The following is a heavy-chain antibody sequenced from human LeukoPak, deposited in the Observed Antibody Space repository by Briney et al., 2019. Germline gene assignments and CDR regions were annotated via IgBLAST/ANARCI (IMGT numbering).Heavy chain of an antibody. J-gene: IGHJ5*02. D-gene: IGHD2-15*01. Sequence: PSETLSLTCAVYGGSFSGYYWSWIRQPPGKGLEWIGEINHSGSTNYNPSLKSRVTISVDTSKNQFSLKLSSVTAADTAVYYCARSVIRCGGSYYRKHNWFDPWGQGTLVTVSS. CDR3: ARSVIRCGGSYYRKHNWFDP. CDR1: GGSFSGYY. CDR2: INHSGST. V-gene: IGHV4-34*01.